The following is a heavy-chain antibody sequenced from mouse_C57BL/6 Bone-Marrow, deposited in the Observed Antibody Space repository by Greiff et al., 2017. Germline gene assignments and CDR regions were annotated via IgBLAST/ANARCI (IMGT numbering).Heavy chain of an antibody. CDR2: IRSKSNNYAT. V-gene: IGHV10-1*01. Sequence: EVKLVESGGGLVQPKGSLKLSCAASGFSFNTYAMNWVRQAPGKGLEWVARIRSKSNNYATYYADSVKDRFTISRDDSESMLYLQMNNLKTEDAAMYYCVSPTWCAYWGQGTLVTVSA. CDR1: GFSFNTYA. CDR3: VSPTWCAY. J-gene: IGHJ3*01.